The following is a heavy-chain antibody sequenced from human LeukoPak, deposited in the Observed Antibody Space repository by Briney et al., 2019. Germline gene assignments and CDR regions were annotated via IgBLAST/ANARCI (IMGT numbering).Heavy chain of an antibody. CDR3: AGERATIIRSDY. CDR1: GGSISSGSYY. CDR2: IYTSGST. J-gene: IGHJ4*02. Sequence: SSETLSLTCTVSGGSISSGSYYWSWIRQPAGKGLEWIGRIYTSGSTNYNPSLKSRVTISVDTSKNQFPLKLSSVTAADTTVYYCAGERATIIRSDYWGQGTLVTVSS. D-gene: IGHD5-24*01. V-gene: IGHV4-61*02.